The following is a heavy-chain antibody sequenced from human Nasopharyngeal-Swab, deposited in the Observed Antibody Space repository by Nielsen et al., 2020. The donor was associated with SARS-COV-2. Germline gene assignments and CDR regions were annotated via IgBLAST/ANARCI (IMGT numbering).Heavy chain of an antibody. CDR3: AGNRNNWNVDYHYYGMDV. V-gene: IGHV3-9*01. CDR1: GFTFDDYA. J-gene: IGHJ6*02. CDR2: ISWNSGSI. Sequence: GGSLRLSCAASGFTFDDYAMHWVRQAPGKGLEWVSGISWNSGSIGYADSAKGRFTISRDNAKNSLYLQMNSLRAEDTAVYYCAGNRNNWNVDYHYYGMDVWGQGTTVTVSS. D-gene: IGHD1-20*01.